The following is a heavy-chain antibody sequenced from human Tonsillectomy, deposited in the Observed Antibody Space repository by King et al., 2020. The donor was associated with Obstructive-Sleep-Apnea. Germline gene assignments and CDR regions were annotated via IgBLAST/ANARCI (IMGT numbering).Heavy chain of an antibody. CDR1: GYTFSGQW. D-gene: IGHD1-26*01. Sequence: QLVQSGVEMRKPGESLKISCQGSGYTFSGQWIGWVRQMPGGGLELLGIIYPGDSDTRYSPSFQGQVNISADKAINSAYLRWTTRKASDTGTYFCARQGRSWDDSFDLWGQGTMVIVSS. J-gene: IGHJ3*01. CDR3: ARQGRSWDDSFDL. V-gene: IGHV5-51*01. CDR2: IYPGDSDT.